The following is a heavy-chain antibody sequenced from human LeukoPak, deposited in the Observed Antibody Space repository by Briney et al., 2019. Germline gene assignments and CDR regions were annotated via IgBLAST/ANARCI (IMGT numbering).Heavy chain of an antibody. J-gene: IGHJ4*02. CDR3: ARGTDLSSPLYSSSWYGRGDYFDY. CDR2: ISSSSSYI. D-gene: IGHD6-13*01. CDR1: GFTFSSYS. Sequence: GSLRLSCAASGFTFSSYSMNWVRQAPGKVLEWVSSISSSSSYIYYADSVKGRFTISRDNAKNSLYLQMNSLRAEDTAVYYCARGTDLSSPLYSSSWYGRGDYFDYWGQGTLVTVSS. V-gene: IGHV3-21*01.